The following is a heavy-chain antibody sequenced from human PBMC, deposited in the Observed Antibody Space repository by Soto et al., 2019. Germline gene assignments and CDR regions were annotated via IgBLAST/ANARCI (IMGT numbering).Heavy chain of an antibody. CDR1: GFSLTNYA. CDR2: ITAYNGNT. D-gene: IGHD5-18*01. Sequence: ASVKVSCKASGFSLTNYAISWVRQAPGQRLEWMGWITAYNGNTNYPQKLQGRVTMTTDTVTNTAYMELRSLRSDDTAVYYCARDWWGVDKPMDSNWFYPWGQGTLVTVSS. V-gene: IGHV1-18*01. J-gene: IGHJ5*02. CDR3: ARDWWGVDKPMDSNWFYP.